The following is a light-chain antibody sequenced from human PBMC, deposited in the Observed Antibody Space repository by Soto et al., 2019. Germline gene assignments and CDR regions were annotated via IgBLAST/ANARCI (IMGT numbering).Light chain of an antibody. V-gene: IGKV1-39*01. Sequence: DIQMTQSPSSLSASVGETITITCRASQSISSSLNWFQHSPGQPPKLLLFAASNLHAGVPPRFSGSGSGTDFTLTISSLQAEDFATYFCQQSYSTPRWTFGQGTKVDIK. J-gene: IGKJ1*01. CDR3: QQSYSTPRWT. CDR1: QSISSS. CDR2: AAS.